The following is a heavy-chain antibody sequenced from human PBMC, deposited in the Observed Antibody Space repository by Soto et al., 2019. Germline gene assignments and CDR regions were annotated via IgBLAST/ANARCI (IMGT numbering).Heavy chain of an antibody. Sequence: PSETLSLTCTVSGDTSTSYYWGWIRQAPGKGLEWIGHIHNSGTSTHNPSLNGRVTISIDMSKKQFSLKLTSLTSADTAVYYCERDFYDSVGYTWFDSWSQGTLVTVYS. D-gene: IGHD3-22*01. CDR1: GDTSTSYY. CDR2: IHNSGTS. CDR3: ERDFYDSVGYTWFDS. J-gene: IGHJ5*01. V-gene: IGHV4-59*01.